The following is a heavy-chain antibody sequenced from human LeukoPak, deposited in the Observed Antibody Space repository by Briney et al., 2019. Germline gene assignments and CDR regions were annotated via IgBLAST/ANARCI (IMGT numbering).Heavy chain of an antibody. D-gene: IGHD1-26*01. CDR1: GGTFSSYT. Sequence: SVKVSCKASGGTFSSYTISWVRQAPGQGLEWMGRIIPILGIANYAQKFQGRVTITADKSTSTAYMELSSLRSEDTAVYYCARGGSGSYYVSDAFDIWGQGTMVTASS. V-gene: IGHV1-69*02. CDR3: ARGGSGSYYVSDAFDI. J-gene: IGHJ3*02. CDR2: IIPILGIA.